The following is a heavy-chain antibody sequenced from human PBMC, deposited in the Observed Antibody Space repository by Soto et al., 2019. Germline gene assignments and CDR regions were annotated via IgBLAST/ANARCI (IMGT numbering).Heavy chain of an antibody. Sequence: GGSLRLSCEASEFNISECSMNWVRQPPGKGLEWLAYITIRTGNVHYADSVKGRFTISRDNAKNSLSLQMNGLRVEDTAMYYCGRSISGWARFDFWGQGILVTVSS. D-gene: IGHD6-19*01. V-gene: IGHV3-48*04. CDR3: GRSISGWARFDF. CDR2: ITIRTGNV. CDR1: EFNISECS. J-gene: IGHJ4*02.